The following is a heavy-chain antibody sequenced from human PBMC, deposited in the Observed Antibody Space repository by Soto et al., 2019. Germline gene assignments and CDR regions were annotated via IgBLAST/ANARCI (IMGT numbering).Heavy chain of an antibody. J-gene: IGHJ4*02. CDR1: GYTFTSYG. V-gene: IGHV1-18*01. CDR3: ARVEFVVVPAARTHDY. D-gene: IGHD2-2*01. CDR2: ISAYNGNT. Sequence: GASVKVSCKASGYTFTSYGISWVRQAPGQGLEWMGWISAYNGNTNYAQKLQGRVTMTTDTSTSTAHMELRSLRSDDTAVYYCARVEFVVVPAARTHDYWGQGTLVTVSS.